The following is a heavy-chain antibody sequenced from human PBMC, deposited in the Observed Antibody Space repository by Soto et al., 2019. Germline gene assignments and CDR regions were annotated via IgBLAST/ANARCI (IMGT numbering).Heavy chain of an antibody. Sequence: ASVKVSCKASGGTFSSYTISWVRQAPGQGLEWMGRIIPILGIANYAQKFQGRVTITADKSTSTAYMELSSLRSEDTAVYYCARVGYCTNGVCSPSFDYWGQGTLVTVSS. CDR1: GGTFSSYT. CDR3: ARVGYCTNGVCSPSFDY. D-gene: IGHD2-8*01. V-gene: IGHV1-69*02. J-gene: IGHJ4*02. CDR2: IIPILGIA.